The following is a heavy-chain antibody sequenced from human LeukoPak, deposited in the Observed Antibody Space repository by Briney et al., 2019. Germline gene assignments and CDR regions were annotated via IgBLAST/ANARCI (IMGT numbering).Heavy chain of an antibody. V-gene: IGHV3-7*01. Sequence: GGSLRLSCAASGFTFSSYWMSWVRQAPGKGLEWVANIKQDGSEKYYVDSVKGRFTISRDNAKNSLYLQMNSLRAEDTAVYYCARDRVAKGNWFDPWGQGTLATVSS. D-gene: IGHD2-15*01. J-gene: IGHJ5*02. CDR2: IKQDGSEK. CDR3: ARDRVAKGNWFDP. CDR1: GFTFSSYW.